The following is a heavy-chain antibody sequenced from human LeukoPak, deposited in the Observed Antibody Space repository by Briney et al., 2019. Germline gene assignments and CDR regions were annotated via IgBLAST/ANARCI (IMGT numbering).Heavy chain of an antibody. D-gene: IGHD6-25*01. CDR1: GFTFSNSG. CDR2: IRSDGSNK. Sequence: PGGSLRLSCAASGFTFSNSGMHWVRQAPGKGLEWVAFIRSDGSNKYYAASVKGRFTISRDDSKNTLHLQMNSLRAEDAAIYYCARGGSGWDFDIWGQGTLVTVSS. J-gene: IGHJ4*02. CDR3: ARGGSGWDFDI. V-gene: IGHV3-30*02.